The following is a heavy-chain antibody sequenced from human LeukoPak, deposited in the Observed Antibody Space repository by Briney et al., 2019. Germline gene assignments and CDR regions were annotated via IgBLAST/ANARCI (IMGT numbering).Heavy chain of an antibody. CDR2: ISSSSSTI. V-gene: IGHV3-48*01. CDR1: GFTFSSYS. Sequence: GGSLRLSCAASGFTFSSYSMNWVRQAPGKGLEWVSYISSSSSTIYYADSVKGRFTISKDNSKNTLYLQMHSVRAEDTAVYYCARGGSYLSAFDIWGQGTMVTVSS. J-gene: IGHJ3*02. CDR3: ARGGSYLSAFDI. D-gene: IGHD1-26*01.